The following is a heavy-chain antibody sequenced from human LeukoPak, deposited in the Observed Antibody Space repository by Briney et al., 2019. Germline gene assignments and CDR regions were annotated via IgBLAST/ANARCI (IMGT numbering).Heavy chain of an antibody. CDR3: TTDGGIGPSPIFDY. Sequence: PGGSRTLSCAASGFTFTKAWMIWVRQAPGKGLEWIGRIKSKRDGGTTDYAAPVQGSFAMSRDDSQNTVYLQMNSLKTADTAVYYCTTDGGIGPSPIFDYWGQGTLLTVSS. CDR1: GFTFTKAW. D-gene: IGHD6-13*01. CDR2: IKSKRDGGTT. J-gene: IGHJ4*02. V-gene: IGHV3-15*01.